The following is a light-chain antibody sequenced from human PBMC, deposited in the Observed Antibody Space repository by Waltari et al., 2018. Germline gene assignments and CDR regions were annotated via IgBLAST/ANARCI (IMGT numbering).Light chain of an antibody. CDR3: QQYNNWPPVFT. J-gene: IGKJ3*01. CDR2: VSS. V-gene: IGKV3-15*01. Sequence: EIVLTQSPATLSVSPGERATLSCRASQSIKTNLAWYQQRPGQAPRLLIYVSSNSAAGVPARFSGSGSGTDFTLTISSLQSEDFALYYCQQYNNWPPVFTFGPGTKLDIK. CDR1: QSIKTN.